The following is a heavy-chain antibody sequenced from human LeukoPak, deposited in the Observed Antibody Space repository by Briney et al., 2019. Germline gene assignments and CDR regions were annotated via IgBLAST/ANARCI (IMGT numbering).Heavy chain of an antibody. V-gene: IGHV3-33*08. D-gene: IGHD2-15*01. CDR3: ARDRIGKYSIDY. CDR2: ISDNGRRT. CDR1: GFTFSNFG. J-gene: IGHJ4*02. Sequence: SGGSLRLSCAASGFTFSNFGLNWVRQDPGKGLEWVAFISDNGRRTYYLESVKGLFTISRDDSKNTLYLQMNSLRVEDTAVYYCARDRIGKYSIDYWGQGTLVTVSS.